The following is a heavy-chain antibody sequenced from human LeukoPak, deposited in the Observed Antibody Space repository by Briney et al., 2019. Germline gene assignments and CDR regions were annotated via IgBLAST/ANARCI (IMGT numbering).Heavy chain of an antibody. V-gene: IGHV1-69*05. CDR1: GGTFSSYA. J-gene: IGHJ4*02. CDR2: IIPIFGTA. CDR3: VDRTSSGYYY. D-gene: IGHD3-22*01. Sequence: ASVKVSCKASGGTFSSYAISWVRQAPGQGLEWMGGIIPIFGTANYAQKFQSRVTITTDESTSTAYMELSSLRSEDTAVYYCVDRTSSGYYYWGQGTLVTVSS.